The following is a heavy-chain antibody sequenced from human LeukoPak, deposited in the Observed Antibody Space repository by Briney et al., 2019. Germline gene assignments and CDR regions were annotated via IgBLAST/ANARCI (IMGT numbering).Heavy chain of an antibody. V-gene: IGHV3-21*04. CDR3: AKVLGSSGWYWSPLDS. D-gene: IGHD6-13*01. J-gene: IGHJ4*02. CDR2: INSSSGYI. Sequence: PGGSLRLSCTGSGFTFVDYAMSWVRQAPGKGLEWVSSINSSSGYIYYAHSMKGRFTISRDTAKKSLYLQMNSLRAEDTAVYYCAKVLGSSGWYWSPLDSWGQGTLVTVSS. CDR1: GFTFVDYA.